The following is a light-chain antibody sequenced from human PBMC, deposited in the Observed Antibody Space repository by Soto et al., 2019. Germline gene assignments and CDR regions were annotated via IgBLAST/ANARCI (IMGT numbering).Light chain of an antibody. CDR2: RAS. CDR1: QTVYSN. Sequence: EIVMTQSPATLSVSPGERATLSCRASQTVYSNVAWYQQRPGQAPRLLIYRASSRAIDIPARFSGSGSGTEFTLTISSLQSEDSAVYYCQHYQNLWAFGQGTK. CDR3: QHYQNLWA. V-gene: IGKV3-15*01. J-gene: IGKJ1*01.